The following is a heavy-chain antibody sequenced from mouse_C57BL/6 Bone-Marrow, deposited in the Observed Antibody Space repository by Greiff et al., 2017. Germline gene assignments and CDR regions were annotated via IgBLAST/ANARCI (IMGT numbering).Heavy chain of an antibody. Sequence: VQLKESGAELVRPGASVKLSCTASGFNIKDYYMHWVKQRPEQGLEWIGRIDPEDGDTEYAPKLQGKATLTADKSSNTAYLQLSSLTSEDTAVYYCTTIYDGYYNVYFDVWGTGTTVTVSS. CDR1: GFNIKDYY. V-gene: IGHV14-1*01. CDR2: IDPEDGDT. D-gene: IGHD2-3*01. J-gene: IGHJ1*03. CDR3: TTIYDGYYNVYFDV.